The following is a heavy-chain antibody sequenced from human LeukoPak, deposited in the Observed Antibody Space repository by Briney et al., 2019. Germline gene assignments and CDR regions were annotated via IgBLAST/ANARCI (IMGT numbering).Heavy chain of an antibody. CDR3: ARVIAVASFDY. Sequence: GGSLRLSCAASGFTFSSYAMSWVRQAPGKGLEWVAVISYDGSNKYYADSVKGRFTISRDNSKNTLYLQMNSLRAEDTAVYYCARVIAVASFDYWGQGTLVTVSS. D-gene: IGHD6-19*01. CDR2: ISYDGSNK. CDR1: GFTFSSYA. V-gene: IGHV3-30-3*01. J-gene: IGHJ4*02.